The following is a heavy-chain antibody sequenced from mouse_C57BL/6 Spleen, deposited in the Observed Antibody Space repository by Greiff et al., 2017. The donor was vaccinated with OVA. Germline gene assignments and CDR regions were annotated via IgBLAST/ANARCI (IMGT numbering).Heavy chain of an antibody. J-gene: IGHJ2*01. CDR1: GYTFTDYE. Sequence: QVQLQQSGAELVRPGASVTLSCKASGYTFTDYEMHWVKQTPVHGLEWIGAIDPETGGTAYNQKFKGKAILTADKSSSTAYMELRSLTSEDSAVYYCILYYGSSYYFDYWGQGTTLTVSS. CDR2: IDPETGGT. D-gene: IGHD1-1*01. V-gene: IGHV1-15*01. CDR3: ILYYGSSYYFDY.